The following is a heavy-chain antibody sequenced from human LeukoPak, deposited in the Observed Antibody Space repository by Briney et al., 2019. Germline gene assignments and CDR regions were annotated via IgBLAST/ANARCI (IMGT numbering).Heavy chain of an antibody. J-gene: IGHJ3*02. CDR1: GGSFSGYY. CDR3: ARGRSSGWLDAFDI. D-gene: IGHD6-19*01. Sequence: SETLSLTCAVYGGSFSGYYWSWIRQPPGKGLEWIGEINHSGGTNYNPSLKSRVTISVDTPKNQFSLKLSSVTAADTAVYYCARGRSSGWLDAFDIWGQGTMVTVSS. V-gene: IGHV4-34*01. CDR2: INHSGGT.